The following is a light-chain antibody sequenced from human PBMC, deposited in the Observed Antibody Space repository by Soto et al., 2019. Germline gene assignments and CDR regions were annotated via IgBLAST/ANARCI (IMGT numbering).Light chain of an antibody. CDR2: DAS. CDR3: QQRSTPLT. V-gene: IGKV3-11*01. J-gene: IGKJ4*01. Sequence: LTQSPGTQSLSPGERATLSCRASQSVSSYLAWYQQKPGQAPRLLIYDASNRATGIPARFSGSGSGTDFTLTISSLEPEDFAVYYCQQRSTPLTFGGGTKVDI. CDR1: QSVSSY.